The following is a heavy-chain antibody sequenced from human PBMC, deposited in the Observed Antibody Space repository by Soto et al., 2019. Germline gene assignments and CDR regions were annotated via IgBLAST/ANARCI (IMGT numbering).Heavy chain of an antibody. Sequence: SVKVSCKASGGTFSSYAISWVRQAPGQGLEWMGGIIPIFGTANYAQKFQGRVTITADESTSTAYMELSSLRSEDTAVYYCARRPNLSSPFDPWGQGTLVTVSS. V-gene: IGHV1-69*13. D-gene: IGHD6-6*01. CDR2: IIPIFGTA. J-gene: IGHJ5*02. CDR3: ARRPNLSSPFDP. CDR1: GGTFSSYA.